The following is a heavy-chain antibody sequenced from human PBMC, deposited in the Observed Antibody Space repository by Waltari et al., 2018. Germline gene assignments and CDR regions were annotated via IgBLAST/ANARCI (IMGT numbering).Heavy chain of an antibody. J-gene: IGHJ4*02. CDR3: ARVSKGIHFDY. CDR2: IKEDGTEE. V-gene: IGHV3-7*04. CDR1: GFTFVNYW. Sequence: EVQLVESGGGLVQPGGSLRLSCTASGFTFVNYWMGWVRQAPGKGLQWVAYIKEDGTEESDLDSLKGRFTISRDDAKNSLHLQMNSLRVEDTAIYYCARVSKGIHFDYWGQGTLVTVSS.